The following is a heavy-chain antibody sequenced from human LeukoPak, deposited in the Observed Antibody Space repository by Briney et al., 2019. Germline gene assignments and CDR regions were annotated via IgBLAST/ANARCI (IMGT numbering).Heavy chain of an antibody. CDR3: ARQGQGDVWGSYRSPFDY. Sequence: SETLSLTCTVSGGSISSSSYYWGWIRQPPGKGLEWIGSIYYSGSTYYNPSLKSRVTISVDTSKTQFSLKLSSVTAADTAVYYCARQGQGDVWGSYRSPFDYWGQGTLVTVSS. V-gene: IGHV4-39*01. J-gene: IGHJ4*02. CDR1: GGSISSSSYY. D-gene: IGHD3-16*02. CDR2: IYYSGST.